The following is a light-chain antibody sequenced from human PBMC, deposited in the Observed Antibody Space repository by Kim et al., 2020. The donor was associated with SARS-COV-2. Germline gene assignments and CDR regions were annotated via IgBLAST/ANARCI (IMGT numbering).Light chain of an antibody. CDR3: HQYNDWPPGDT. CDR2: GAS. Sequence: EIVMTQSPATLSVSPGERATLSCRASQSVSNNLAWYQLKPGQAPRLLIYGASTRATGTPASFSGSGSGTDFTLTVSSLQSEDFAVYYCHQYNDWPPGDTFGQGTKLEI. CDR1: QSVSNN. V-gene: IGKV3-15*01. J-gene: IGKJ2*01.